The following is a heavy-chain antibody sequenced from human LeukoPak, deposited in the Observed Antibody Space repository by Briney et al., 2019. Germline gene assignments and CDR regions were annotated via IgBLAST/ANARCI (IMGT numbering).Heavy chain of an antibody. CDR3: ATCGGECYYEY. CDR1: GFTFSSYE. CDR2: ISSSGSTI. Sequence: GGSLRLSCTTSGFTFSSYEMNWVRQAPGKGLEGVSYISSSGSTIYYADSVKGLFTISRENAKKSLYLQMNSLRAEDTALYYCATCGGECYYEYWGQGTLVTVSS. J-gene: IGHJ4*02. V-gene: IGHV3-48*03. D-gene: IGHD2-21*01.